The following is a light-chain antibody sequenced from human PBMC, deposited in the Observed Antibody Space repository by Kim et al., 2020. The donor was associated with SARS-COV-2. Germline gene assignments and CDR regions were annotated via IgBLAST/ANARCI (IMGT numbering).Light chain of an antibody. Sequence: DIVMTQSPLSLPVTPGEPASISCRSSQSLLHSNGYNYLDWYLQKPEQSPQLLIYLGSNRASGVPDRFSGSGSGTDFTLKISRVEAEDVGVYYCMQALQTPVTFGGGTKVDIK. CDR2: LGS. J-gene: IGKJ4*01. CDR3: MQALQTPVT. V-gene: IGKV2-28*01. CDR1: QSLLHSNGYNY.